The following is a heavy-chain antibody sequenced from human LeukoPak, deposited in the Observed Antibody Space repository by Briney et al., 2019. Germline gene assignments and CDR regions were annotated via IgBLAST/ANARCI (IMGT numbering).Heavy chain of an antibody. CDR1: GYTFTGYY. J-gene: IGHJ5*02. V-gene: IGHV1-2*02. CDR2: INPNSGGT. Sequence: ASVKVSCKASGYTFTGYYMHWVRQAPGQELEWMGWINPNSGGTNYTQKFQGRVTMTRDTSISTAYMELSSLRSDDTAVYYCARSLNPLPNWFDPWGQGTLVTVSS. CDR3: ARSLNPLPNWFDP. D-gene: IGHD1-14*01.